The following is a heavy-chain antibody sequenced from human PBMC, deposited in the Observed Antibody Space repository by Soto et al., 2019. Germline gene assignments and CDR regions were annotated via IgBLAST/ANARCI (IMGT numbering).Heavy chain of an antibody. Sequence: QVQLQESGPGLVKPSQTLSLTCSVSGGSISSGGYYWSWIRQHPGKGLEWIGYIYYSGSTYYHSSLRSRVTISVDPSKNQFSLKLSSVPAADTAVYYCARAYGSGYMDVWGQGTTVTVSS. CDR1: GGSISSGGYY. V-gene: IGHV4-31*03. CDR2: IYYSGST. J-gene: IGHJ6*02. CDR3: ARAYGSGYMDV. D-gene: IGHD3-10*01.